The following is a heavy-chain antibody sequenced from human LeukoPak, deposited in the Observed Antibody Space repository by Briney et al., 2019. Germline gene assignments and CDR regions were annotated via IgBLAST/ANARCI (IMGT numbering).Heavy chain of an antibody. J-gene: IGHJ6*02. CDR2: IYYSGSP. CDR3: ARDHTETSSLNFRNYYYYGMDI. D-gene: IGHD4-11*01. CDR1: GGSIRSGDYS. V-gene: IGHV4-31*03. Sequence: SQTLSLTCTVSGGSIRSGDYSWNWIRQHPGKGLEWIGYIYYSGSPYYNPSLPSRVTMSVDTSKNQFSLKLSSVTAADTAIYYCARDHTETSSLNFRNYYYYGMDIWGQGTTVIVSS.